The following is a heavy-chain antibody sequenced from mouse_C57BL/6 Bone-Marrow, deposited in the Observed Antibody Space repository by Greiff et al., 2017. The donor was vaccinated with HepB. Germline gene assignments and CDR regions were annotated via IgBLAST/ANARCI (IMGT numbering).Heavy chain of an antibody. V-gene: IGHV1-82*01. J-gene: IGHJ4*01. CDR3: ARSVYDGYYMDY. Sequence: QVQLQQSGPELVKPGASVKISCKASGYAFSSSWMNWVKQRPGKGLEWIGRIYPGDGDTNYNGKFKGKATLTADKSSSTAYMQLSSLTSKDSAVYFCARSVYDGYYMDYWGQGTSVTVSS. D-gene: IGHD2-3*01. CDR2: IYPGDGDT. CDR1: GYAFSSSW.